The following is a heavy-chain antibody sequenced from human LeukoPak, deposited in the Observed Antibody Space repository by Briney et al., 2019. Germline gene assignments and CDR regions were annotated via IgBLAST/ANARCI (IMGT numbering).Heavy chain of an antibody. D-gene: IGHD3-9*01. V-gene: IGHV3-23*01. J-gene: IGHJ4*02. Sequence: GGSLRLSCAASGFTFSTYGMSWVRQAPGKGLEWVSSISGSGASTYYADSVKGRFTISRDNSKNTLYLQMNSLRAEDTAVYYCANLHYDILTGYIYYFDYWGQGTLVTVSS. CDR1: GFTFSTYG. CDR2: ISGSGAST. CDR3: ANLHYDILTGYIYYFDY.